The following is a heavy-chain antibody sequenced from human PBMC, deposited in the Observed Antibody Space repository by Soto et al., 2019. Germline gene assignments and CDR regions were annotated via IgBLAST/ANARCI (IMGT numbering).Heavy chain of an antibody. D-gene: IGHD6-6*01. J-gene: IGHJ4*02. V-gene: IGHV3-74*01. Sequence: EVQLVESGGGLVQPGGSLRLSCAASGFTFSSYWMHWVRQPPGKGLVWVSRIDGAGRSTNYADSVKGRFTITRDNAKNTLYLQMNSLRAEDTAVYYCARVGSTSWYWGQGTLVTVSS. CDR1: GFTFSSYW. CDR2: IDGAGRST. CDR3: ARVGSTSWY.